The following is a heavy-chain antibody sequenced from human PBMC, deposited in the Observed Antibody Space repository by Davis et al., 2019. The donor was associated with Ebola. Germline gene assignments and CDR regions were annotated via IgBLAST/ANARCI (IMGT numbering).Heavy chain of an antibody. CDR1: GYTFTNYD. J-gene: IGHJ4*02. V-gene: IGHV1-8*01. D-gene: IGHD2-8*01. CDR2: LNPNCGNT. Sequence: AASVKVSCKTSGYTFTNYDINWVRQATGQGLEWMGWLNPNCGNTDSTHKFQGRLTMTKNISIGTAYMELSTLTSEDTAVYYCARRVYSRSGFDSWGQGTLVTVSS. CDR3: ARRVYSRSGFDS.